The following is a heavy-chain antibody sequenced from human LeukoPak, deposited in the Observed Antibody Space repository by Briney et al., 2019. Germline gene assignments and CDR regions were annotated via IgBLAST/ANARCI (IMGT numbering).Heavy chain of an antibody. CDR1: GGTFSSYA. J-gene: IGHJ4*02. CDR2: IIPIFGIA. D-gene: IGHD6-19*01. CDR3: AREEEKVVAGPHFDY. V-gene: IGHV1-69*04. Sequence: SVKVSCKASGGTFSSYAISWVRQAPGQGLEWMGRIIPIFGIANYAQKFQGRVTITADKSTSTAYMELSSLRSEDAAVYYCAREEEKVVAGPHFDYWGQGTLVTVSS.